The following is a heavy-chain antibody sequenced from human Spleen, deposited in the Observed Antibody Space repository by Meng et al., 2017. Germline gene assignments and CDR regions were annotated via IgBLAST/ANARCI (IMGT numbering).Heavy chain of an antibody. CDR3: ARVAITMVRGVIDY. CDR2: IDPNSGST. V-gene: IGHV1-2*02. D-gene: IGHD3-10*01. CDR1: GYTFTGYY. Sequence: ASVKVSCKASGYTFTGYYMHWVRQAPGQGLEWMGWIDPNSGSTNYAQKFQGRVTMTRDTSISTAYMELSRLRSDDTAVYYCARVAITMVRGVIDYWGQGTMVTVSS. J-gene: IGHJ4*02.